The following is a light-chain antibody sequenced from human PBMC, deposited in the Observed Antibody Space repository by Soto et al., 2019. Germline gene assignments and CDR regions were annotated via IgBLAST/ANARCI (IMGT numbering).Light chain of an antibody. CDR2: GNT. V-gene: IGLV1-40*01. J-gene: IGLJ3*02. CDR1: SSNIGPGYD. CDR3: QSYDSSPSWV. Sequence: QSVLTQPPSVSGAPGQRVTISCTGSSSNIGPGYDVPWYQQLPGTAPKLLIYGNTIRPSGVPDRFSGSKSGTSASLAITGLQAEDEADYYCQSYDSSPSWVFGGGTKLTVL.